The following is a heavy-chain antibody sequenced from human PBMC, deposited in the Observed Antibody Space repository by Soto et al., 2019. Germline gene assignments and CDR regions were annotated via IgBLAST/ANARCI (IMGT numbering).Heavy chain of an antibody. V-gene: IGHV4-39*01. Sequence: SETLSLTCTVSGGSISSSSYYWGWIRQPPGKGLEWIGSIYYSGSTYYNPSLKSRVTISVDTSKNQFSLKLSSVTAADTAVYYCARQARDIVVVPAAKSEENTFDPWGQGTLVTVSS. CDR3: ARQARDIVVVPAAKSEENTFDP. D-gene: IGHD2-2*01. CDR1: GGSISSSSYY. CDR2: IYYSGST. J-gene: IGHJ5*02.